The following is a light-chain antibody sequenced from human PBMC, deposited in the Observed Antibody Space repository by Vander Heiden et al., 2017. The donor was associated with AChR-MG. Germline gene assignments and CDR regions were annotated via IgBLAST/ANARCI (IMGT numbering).Light chain of an antibody. J-gene: IGKJ4*01. CDR2: DAS. V-gene: IGKV3-11*01. Sequence: EVALTQSPATLSLSSGERATLSCRASQSIDNQLAWYQQKPGQAPRLLIYDASNRATGIPARFSGTGSGTDFTLTISSLDPEDSAVYFCQQHSNWPPLTFGGGTKVEIK. CDR3: QQHSNWPPLT. CDR1: QSIDNQ.